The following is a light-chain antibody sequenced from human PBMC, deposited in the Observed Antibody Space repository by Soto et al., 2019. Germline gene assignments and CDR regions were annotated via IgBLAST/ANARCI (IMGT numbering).Light chain of an antibody. V-gene: IGKV1-5*01. CDR3: QQYNTYSPERT. Sequence: DIQMTQSPSSLSASVGDRVTITCRASQSSSNFLNWYQQKPGKAPKLLIYAASTLQSGVPSRFSGSGSGTEFTLTISSLQPDDFATYYCQQYNTYSPERTFGQGTKVDIK. J-gene: IGKJ1*01. CDR1: QSSSNF. CDR2: AAS.